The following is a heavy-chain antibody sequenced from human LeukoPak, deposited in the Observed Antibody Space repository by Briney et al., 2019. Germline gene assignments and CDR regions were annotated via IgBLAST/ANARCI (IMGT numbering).Heavy chain of an antibody. CDR3: TRLLKYSGSYYCDY. Sequence: SGTLSLTCTVSGGSISSNGHYWGWLRQPPGKGLEWIGNIYYGGSTYDNPSLKSRVTISVDTSKNQFSLKLSSVTAADTAVYYCTRLLKYSGSYYCDYWGQGSLVTVSS. D-gene: IGHD1-26*01. CDR1: GGSISSNGHY. J-gene: IGHJ4*02. V-gene: IGHV4-39*01. CDR2: IYYGGST.